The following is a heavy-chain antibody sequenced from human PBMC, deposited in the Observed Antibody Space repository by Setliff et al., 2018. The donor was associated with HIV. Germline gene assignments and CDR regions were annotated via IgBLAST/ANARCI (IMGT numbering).Heavy chain of an antibody. CDR3: ARGKNYYDSSGYHY. V-gene: IGHV4-38-2*01. CDR1: GLSITDGFY. Sequence: SETLSLTCDVSGLSITDGFYWAWIRQSPGKGLEWIGSINHSGSTYCTPSLKSRVTMSVDTSKNHFSLKLSSVTAADTAVYYCARGKNYYDSSGYHYWGQGTLVTVSS. CDR2: INHSGST. D-gene: IGHD3-22*01. J-gene: IGHJ4*02.